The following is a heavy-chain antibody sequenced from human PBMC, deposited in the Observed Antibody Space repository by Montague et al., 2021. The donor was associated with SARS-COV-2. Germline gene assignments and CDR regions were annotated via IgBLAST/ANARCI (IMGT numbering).Heavy chain of an antibody. CDR3: ARWDPQTLTLIGLRGKSASDY. Sequence: SETLSLTCAVYGGSFCGYYWPWIRQSPGKGLEWIAEINHSGTTNYNFNPSLRSRVTISVDTSKSQFSLKLSSVTAADTGVYYCARWDPQTLTLIGLRGKSASDYWGQGTLVTVSS. V-gene: IGHV4-34*01. J-gene: IGHJ4*02. CDR2: INHSGTT. D-gene: IGHD4-23*01. CDR1: GGSFCGYY.